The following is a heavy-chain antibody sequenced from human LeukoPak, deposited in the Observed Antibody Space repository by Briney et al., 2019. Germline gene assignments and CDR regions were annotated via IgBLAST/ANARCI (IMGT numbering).Heavy chain of an antibody. D-gene: IGHD3-22*01. V-gene: IGHV4-4*07. CDR1: GGSISSYY. Sequence: SETLSLTCTVSGGSISSYYWSWIRQPAGKGLEWIGRIYTSGSTNYNPSLKSRVTISVDKSKNQFSLKLSSVTAADTAVYYCARGLRITMIVVVLDAFDIWGQGTMVTVSS. CDR2: IYTSGST. CDR3: ARGLRITMIVVVLDAFDI. J-gene: IGHJ3*02.